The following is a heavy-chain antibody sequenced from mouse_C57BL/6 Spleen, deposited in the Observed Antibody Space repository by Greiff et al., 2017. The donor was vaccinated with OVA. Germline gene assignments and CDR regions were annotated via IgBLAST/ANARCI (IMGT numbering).Heavy chain of an antibody. CDR3: ARGYYSNHEGAMDY. J-gene: IGHJ4*01. Sequence: VQLKESGPELVKPGASVKISCKASGYSFTGYYMNWVKQSPEKSLEWIGEINPSTGGTTYNQKFKAKATLTVDKSSSTAYMQLKSLTSEDSAVYYCARGYYSNHEGAMDYWGQGTSVTVSS. V-gene: IGHV1-42*01. CDR2: INPSTGGT. D-gene: IGHD2-5*01. CDR1: GYSFTGYY.